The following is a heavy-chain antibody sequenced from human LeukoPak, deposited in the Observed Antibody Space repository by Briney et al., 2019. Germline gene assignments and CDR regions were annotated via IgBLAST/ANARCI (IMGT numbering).Heavy chain of an antibody. CDR3: ANPGRYTNVWLFPPSFDY. V-gene: IGHV3-33*06. D-gene: IGHD6-19*01. CDR1: GFSFSGYG. J-gene: IGHJ4*02. CDR2: IWFDGSNK. Sequence: GRSLRLSCAASGFSFSGYGMDWVRQAPGKGLEWLAVIWFDGSNKYYADSVKGRFTISRDNSKNTVHLQMNSLRAEDTAVYYCANPGRYTNVWLFPPSFDYWGQGTLVIVSS.